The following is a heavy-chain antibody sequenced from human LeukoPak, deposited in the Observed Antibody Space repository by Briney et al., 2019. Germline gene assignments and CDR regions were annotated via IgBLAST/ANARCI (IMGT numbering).Heavy chain of an antibody. V-gene: IGHV3-66*01. J-gene: IGHJ4*02. CDR3: ARASFWFDYSGYYFDY. Sequence: GGSLRLSCAASGFTFSSYGMNWVRQAPGKGLEWVSVIYSGGGTYYADSVKGRFTISRDNSKNTVSLQMNSLRAEDTAVYYCARASFWFDYSGYYFDYWGQGTLVTVSS. CDR2: IYSGGGT. D-gene: IGHD2-15*01. CDR1: GFTFSSYG.